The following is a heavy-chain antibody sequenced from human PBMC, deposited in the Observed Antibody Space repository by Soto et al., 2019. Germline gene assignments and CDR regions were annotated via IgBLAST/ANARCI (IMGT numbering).Heavy chain of an antibody. V-gene: IGHV4-59*01. CDR1: GGSIISYY. Sequence: SETLSLTCTVSGGSIISYYWSWILQPPWKGLEWIGYIYYSGSTNYNPPLKSRVTISVDTSKNQFSLKLSSVTAADTAVYYCAREGLTGTIGLYYYYGMDVWGQGTTVTVSS. CDR2: IYYSGST. D-gene: IGHD1-7*01. CDR3: AREGLTGTIGLYYYYGMDV. J-gene: IGHJ6*02.